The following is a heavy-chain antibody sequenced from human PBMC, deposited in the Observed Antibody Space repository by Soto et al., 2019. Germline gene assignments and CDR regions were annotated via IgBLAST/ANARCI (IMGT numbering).Heavy chain of an antibody. Sequence: GGSLRLSCAASGFTFSSYSMNWVRQAPGKGLEWVSYISSSSTTYYADSVKGRFTISRDNAKNSLYLQMNSLRAEDTAVYYCARDLGQDSDYWGQGTLVTVSS. J-gene: IGHJ4*02. CDR2: ISSSSTT. D-gene: IGHD3-16*01. V-gene: IGHV3-48*04. CDR1: GFTFSSYS. CDR3: ARDLGQDSDY.